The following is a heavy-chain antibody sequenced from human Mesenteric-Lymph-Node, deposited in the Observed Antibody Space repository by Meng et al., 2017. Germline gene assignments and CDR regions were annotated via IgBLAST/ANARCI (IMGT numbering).Heavy chain of an antibody. J-gene: IGHJ2*01. Sequence: GPHLFQLSHTLSLTCTVSVGSISSGYYYCSWIRQPPGKGLELIGHIYYSGGTSYNPSLKSRVTISVDTSNNQFSLKLSSVTAADTAVYYCARVGWRQWSFDLWGRGTLVTVSS. CDR1: VGSISSGYYY. V-gene: IGHV4-30-4*01. CDR2: IYYSGGT. D-gene: IGHD5-18*01. CDR3: ARVGWRQWSFDL.